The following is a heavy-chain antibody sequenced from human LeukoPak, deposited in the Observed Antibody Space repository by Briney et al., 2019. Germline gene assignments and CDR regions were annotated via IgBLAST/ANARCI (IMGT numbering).Heavy chain of an antibody. CDR1: GGSISSGGYS. CDR3: ARRSTVTTGFDY. D-gene: IGHD4-17*01. J-gene: IGHJ4*02. V-gene: IGHV4-30-2*01. Sequence: SQTLSLTCAVSGGSISSGGYSWSWIRQPPGKGLEWNGYIYHSGSTYYNPSLKSRVTISVDRSKNQFSLKLSSVTAADTAVYYCARRSTVTTGFDYWGQGTLVTVSS. CDR2: IYHSGST.